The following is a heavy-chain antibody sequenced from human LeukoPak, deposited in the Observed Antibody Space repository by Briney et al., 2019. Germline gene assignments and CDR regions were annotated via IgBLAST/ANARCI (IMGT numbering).Heavy chain of an antibody. V-gene: IGHV3-74*01. Sequence: GGSLRLSCAASGFTFSSYWMHWVRQAPGKGLVWVSHINSDGSSTSYADSVKGRFTISRDNAKNTLYLQMNSMRAEDTAVYYCARDDLSGYPYYYYYYGMDVWGQGTTVTVSS. D-gene: IGHD5-12*01. CDR2: INSDGSST. J-gene: IGHJ6*02. CDR3: ARDDLSGYPYYYYYYGMDV. CDR1: GFTFSSYW.